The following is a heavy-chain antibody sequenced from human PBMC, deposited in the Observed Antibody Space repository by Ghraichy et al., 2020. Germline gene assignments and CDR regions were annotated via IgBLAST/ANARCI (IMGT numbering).Heavy chain of an antibody. CDR2: IKQDGSEK. Sequence: GGSLRLSCAASEFTFSNYWMSWVRQAPGKGLEWVANIKQDGSEKNYVDSVKGRFTISRDNAKNSLFLQMSSLRAEDTAVYYCAREWEYGSGSYYSRYYYYMDVWGKGTTVTVSS. J-gene: IGHJ6*03. CDR1: EFTFSNYW. D-gene: IGHD3-10*01. V-gene: IGHV3-7*03. CDR3: AREWEYGSGSYYSRYYYYMDV.